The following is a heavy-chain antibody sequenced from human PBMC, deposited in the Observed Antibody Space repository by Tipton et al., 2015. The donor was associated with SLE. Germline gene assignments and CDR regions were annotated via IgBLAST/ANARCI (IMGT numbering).Heavy chain of an antibody. Sequence: TLSLTCTVSGGSISTTTYFWNWIRQPAGGGLEWIGRGFAGGLTDYNPSLSSRVTMSLDTSKNQFSLDLTSVTAADTAVYFCARQGGTVPLWDFWGQGTLVTVSP. D-gene: IGHD2-15*01. CDR3: ARQGGTVPLWDF. CDR2: GFAGGLT. CDR1: GGSISTTTYF. J-gene: IGHJ4*02. V-gene: IGHV4-61*02.